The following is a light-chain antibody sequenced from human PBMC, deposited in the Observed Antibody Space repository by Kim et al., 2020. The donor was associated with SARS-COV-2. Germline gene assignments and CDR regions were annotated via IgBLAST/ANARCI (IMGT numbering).Light chain of an antibody. CDR1: QSINIW. CDR2: DAS. J-gene: IGKJ1*01. CDR3: QEYKSNSWT. Sequence: GDRVTITCRASQSINIWLAWYQQKPGKAPNLLIYDASNLESGVPSRFSGSGSGTEFTLTISSLQPDGFATYYCQEYKSNSWTFGQGTKVEIK. V-gene: IGKV1-5*01.